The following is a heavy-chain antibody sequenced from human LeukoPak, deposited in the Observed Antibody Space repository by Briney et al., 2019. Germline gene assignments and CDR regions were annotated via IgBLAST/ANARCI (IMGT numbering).Heavy chain of an antibody. D-gene: IGHD3-3*01. CDR2: INPNSGGT. CDR1: GYTFTGYY. J-gene: IGHJ4*02. Sequence: ASVKVSCKASGYTFTGYYMHWVRQAPGQGLEWMGWINPNSGGTNYAQKFQGRVTMTRDTSISTAYMELSRLRSDDTAVYYCARAPGFFWSGYYLDYWGQGTLVTVSS. V-gene: IGHV1-2*02. CDR3: ARAPGFFWSGYYLDY.